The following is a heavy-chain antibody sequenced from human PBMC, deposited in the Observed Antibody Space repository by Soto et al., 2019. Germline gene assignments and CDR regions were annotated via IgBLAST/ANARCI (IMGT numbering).Heavy chain of an antibody. CDR3: ARSALVLKVYLPTADWFDP. CDR1: GYTXSDFY. CDR2: INPKSGGT. V-gene: IGHV1-2*02. Sequence: GXSXKVSFKAAGYTXSDFYSDWVRQAPGQGLEWIGWINPKSGGTNYAQKFQVRVTITTGTSTITAYMDLRGLRSDDTAIYFCARSALVLKVYLPTADWFDPWGQGTLGTVSS. J-gene: IGHJ5*02. D-gene: IGHD2-21*02.